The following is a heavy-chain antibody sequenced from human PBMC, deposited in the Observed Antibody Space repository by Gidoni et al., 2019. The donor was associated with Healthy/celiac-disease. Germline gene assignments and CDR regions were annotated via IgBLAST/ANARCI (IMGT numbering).Heavy chain of an antibody. D-gene: IGHD3-10*01. J-gene: IGHJ4*02. CDR2: ISSSSSYI. Sequence: EVQLVESGGGMVKPGGSLRLSCAASGFTFSSYSRNWVRQAPGKGLEWVSSISSSSSYIYYADSVKGRFTISRDNAKNSLYLQMNSLRAEDTAVYYCARAEEGSLVDYWGQGTLVTVSS. CDR3: ARAEEGSLVDY. CDR1: GFTFSSYS. V-gene: IGHV3-21*01.